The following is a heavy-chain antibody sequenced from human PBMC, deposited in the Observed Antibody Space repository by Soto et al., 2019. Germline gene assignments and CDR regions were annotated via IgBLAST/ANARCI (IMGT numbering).Heavy chain of an antibody. CDR3: ARDPLWGTAMVLWYFDL. D-gene: IGHD5-18*01. CDR1: GFTFSSYW. V-gene: IGHV3-7*01. Sequence: GGSLRLSCAASGFTFSSYWMSWVRQAPGKGLEWVANIKQDGSEKYYVDSVKGRFTISRDNAKNSLYLQMNSLRAEDTAVYYCARDPLWGTAMVLWYFDLWGRGTLVTVSS. CDR2: IKQDGSEK. J-gene: IGHJ2*01.